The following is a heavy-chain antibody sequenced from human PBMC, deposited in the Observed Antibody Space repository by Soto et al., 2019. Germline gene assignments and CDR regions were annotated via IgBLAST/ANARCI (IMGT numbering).Heavy chain of an antibody. CDR2: TGSGTGPG. CDR1: GGSLSTNP. CDR3: ARRDSGGFFLFFDS. D-gene: IGHD2-15*01. J-gene: IGHJ4*02. V-gene: IGHV1-69*06. Sequence: GASVKVSCKASGGSLSTNPISWVRQAPGQGLEWMGGTGSGTGPGNNAQKFQGRLTATADKSTSTVYMELTNLSSEDTAVYYCARRDSGGFFLFFDSWGQGTLVTVSS.